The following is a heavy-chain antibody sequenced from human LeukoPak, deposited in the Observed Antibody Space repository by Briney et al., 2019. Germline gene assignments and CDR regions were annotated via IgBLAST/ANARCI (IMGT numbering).Heavy chain of an antibody. CDR3: ARDTSSSWKNGGFDY. V-gene: IGHV1-18*01. CDR1: GYTFTSYG. J-gene: IGHJ4*02. D-gene: IGHD6-13*01. Sequence: ASVKVSCTASGYTFTSYGISWVRQAPGQGLEWMGWISAYNGNTNYAQKLQGRVTMTTDTSTSTAYMELRSLRSDDTAVYYCARDTSSSWKNGGFDYWGQGTLVTVSS. CDR2: ISAYNGNT.